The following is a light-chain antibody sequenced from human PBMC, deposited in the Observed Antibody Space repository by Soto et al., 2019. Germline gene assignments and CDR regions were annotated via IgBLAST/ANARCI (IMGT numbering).Light chain of an antibody. Sequence: EIVLTQSPGTLSLSPGERATLSCRASQSVSSSYLAWYQQKPGQAPRLLIYGASSRATGIPDRFSGSGSGAAFTLTISRLAPDDFAVYYCQQDGSSPELTFGGGPKVEIK. J-gene: IGKJ4*01. V-gene: IGKV3-20*01. CDR3: QQDGSSPELT. CDR1: QSVSSSY. CDR2: GAS.